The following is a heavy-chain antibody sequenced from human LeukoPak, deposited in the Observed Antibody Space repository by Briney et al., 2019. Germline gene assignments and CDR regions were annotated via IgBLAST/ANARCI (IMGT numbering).Heavy chain of an antibody. D-gene: IGHD2-2*01. CDR3: AKEVVSWFDP. V-gene: IGHV3-48*03. J-gene: IGHJ5*02. CDR2: ISSSGSTI. CDR1: GFTFSSYE. Sequence: PGGSLRLSCAASGFTFSSYEMNWVRQAPGKGLEWVSYISSSGSTIYYADSVKGRFTISRDNAKNSLYLQMNSLRAEDTAVYYCAKEVVSWFDPWGQGTLVTVSS.